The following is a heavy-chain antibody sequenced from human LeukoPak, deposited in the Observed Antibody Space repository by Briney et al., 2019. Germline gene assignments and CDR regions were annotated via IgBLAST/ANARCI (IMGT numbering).Heavy chain of an antibody. Sequence: GGSLRLSCAASGFTFSSYGMHWVRQAPGKGLEWVAVISYDGSNKYYADSVKGRFTISRDNSKNTLYLQMNSLRAEDTAVYYCAKELYPPSSYYYDSSLDYWGQGTLVTVSS. CDR2: ISYDGSNK. V-gene: IGHV3-30*18. D-gene: IGHD3-22*01. CDR3: AKELYPPSSYYYDSSLDY. J-gene: IGHJ4*02. CDR1: GFTFSSYG.